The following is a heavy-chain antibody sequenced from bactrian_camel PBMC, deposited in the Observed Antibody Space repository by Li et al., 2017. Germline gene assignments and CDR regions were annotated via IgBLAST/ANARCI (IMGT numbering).Heavy chain of an antibody. CDR1: ESSFSPYY. CDR2: TYTGGGSA. D-gene: IGHD8*01. J-gene: IGHJ4*01. CDR3: AASIPCLPNWNETRTYNY. V-gene: IGHV3S20*01. Sequence: HVQLVESGGGSVQAGGSLRLSCDASESSFSPYYMRWVRQPPGKGLECLSSTYTGGGSAYHADPVKGRFTTSYDNAKNTTSLQMNSLKPEDSGMYYCAASIPCLPNWNETRTYNYWGQGTQVTVS.